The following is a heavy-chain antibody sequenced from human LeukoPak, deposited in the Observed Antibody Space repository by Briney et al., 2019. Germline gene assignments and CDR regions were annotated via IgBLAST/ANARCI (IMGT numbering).Heavy chain of an antibody. V-gene: IGHV3-7*01. Sequence: GGSLRLSCAASGFTFSSYWMSWVRQAPGKGLEWVANIKQDGSEKYYVDSVKGRFTISRDNAKNSLYLQMNTLRVEDTGVYYCVGDPGDYWGQGTLVTVSS. CDR3: VGDPGDY. CDR1: GFTFSSYW. J-gene: IGHJ4*02. CDR2: IKQDGSEK.